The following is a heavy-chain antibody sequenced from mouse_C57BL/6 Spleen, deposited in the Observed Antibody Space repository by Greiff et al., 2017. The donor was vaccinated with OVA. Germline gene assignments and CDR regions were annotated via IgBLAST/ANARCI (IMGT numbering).Heavy chain of an antibody. Sequence: QVQLQQSGAELMKPGASVKLSCKATGYTFTGYWIEWVKLRPGHGLEWIGEILPGSGSTNYNEKFKGKATFTADTSSNTAYMQLSSLTTEDSAIYYGARGWLRAQATSAWFAYWGQGTLVTVSA. CDR2: ILPGSGST. J-gene: IGHJ3*01. D-gene: IGHD3-2*02. CDR1: GYTFTGYW. CDR3: ARGWLRAQATSAWFAY. V-gene: IGHV1-9*01.